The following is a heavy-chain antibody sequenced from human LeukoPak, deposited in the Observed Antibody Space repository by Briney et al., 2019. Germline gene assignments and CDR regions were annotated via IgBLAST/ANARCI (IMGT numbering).Heavy chain of an antibody. D-gene: IGHD6-13*01. CDR2: IYYSGST. CDR3: ARGWPSFDS. V-gene: IGHV4-59*01. Sequence: PSETLSLTCTVSGGSISSNYWNWIRQPPGKGLEWIGYIYYSGSTNYNPSLKSRLTISVDTSKNQFSLKLSSVTAADTAIYYCARGWPSFDSWGQGTPVTVSS. J-gene: IGHJ4*02. CDR1: GGSISSNY.